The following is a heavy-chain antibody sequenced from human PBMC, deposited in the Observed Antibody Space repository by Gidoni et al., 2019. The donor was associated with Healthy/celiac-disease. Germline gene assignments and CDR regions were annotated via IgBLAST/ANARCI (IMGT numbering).Heavy chain of an antibody. J-gene: IGHJ4*02. CDR1: GFTFSNGW. D-gene: IGHD4-17*01. CDR2: IKSKTDGGTT. CDR3: ATDRLTVTKRKSPYYFDF. Sequence: EAQPVASGGGLVKPGGSLRRSCALSGFTFSNGWLRWVRQAPGKGLEWVGRIKSKTDGGTTDYAAPVKDRYTISGDDSKNTLYLQMNSLKTEDTDVYYCATDRLTVTKRKSPYYFDFWGQGTLVTVSS. V-gene: IGHV3-15*01.